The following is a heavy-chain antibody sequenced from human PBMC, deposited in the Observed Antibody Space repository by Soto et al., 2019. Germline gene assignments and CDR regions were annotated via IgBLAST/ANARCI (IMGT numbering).Heavy chain of an antibody. CDR1: GYTFTGYY. Sequence: QVQLVQSGAEVKKPGASVKVSCKASGYTFTGYYMHWVRQAPGQGLEWMGWINPNSGGTNYAQKFQGRVTMTRDTSISTADMELSRLRSDDTAVYYCARDCVDFWSAYVFADYWGQGTLGTVSS. D-gene: IGHD3-3*01. V-gene: IGHV1-2*02. CDR2: INPNSGGT. J-gene: IGHJ4*02. CDR3: ARDCVDFWSAYVFADY.